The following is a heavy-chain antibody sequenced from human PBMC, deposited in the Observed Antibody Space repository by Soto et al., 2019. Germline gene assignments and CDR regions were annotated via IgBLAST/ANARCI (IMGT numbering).Heavy chain of an antibody. CDR1: GGPSNNFA. CDR2: IIPIFGTA. D-gene: IGHD3-10*01. V-gene: IGHV1-69*01. CDR3: AKLQGSGTYYDEDF. Sequence: QVQLVQSGTEVKKPGSSVKVSCKASGGPSNNFAISWVRQAPGQGLEWMGGIIPIFGTANYAQKFQGRVTITADQSTRTAYMELRSLRSEDTAIYYCAKLQGSGTYYDEDFWGQGTLVTVSS. J-gene: IGHJ4*02.